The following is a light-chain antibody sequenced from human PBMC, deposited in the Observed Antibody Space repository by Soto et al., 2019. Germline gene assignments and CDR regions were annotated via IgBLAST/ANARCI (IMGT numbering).Light chain of an antibody. CDR2: EVN. Sequence: QSFFTQPPSASGSPGRSVAISCTGTSSDVGGYNYVSWYQQHPGKAPKLMIYEVNKRPSGVPDRFSGSKSGNTASLTVSGLQAEDEADYYCSSYAGSSNVFGTGTKVTVL. CDR1: SSDVGGYNY. CDR3: SSYAGSSNV. J-gene: IGLJ1*01. V-gene: IGLV2-8*01.